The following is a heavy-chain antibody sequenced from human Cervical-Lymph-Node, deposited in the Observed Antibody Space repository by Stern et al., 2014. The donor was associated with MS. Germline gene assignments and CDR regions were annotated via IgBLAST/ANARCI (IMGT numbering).Heavy chain of an antibody. V-gene: IGHV3-64*01. CDR1: GLTFSSYA. D-gene: IGHD3-16*01. J-gene: IGHJ4*02. CDR3: ARDLAGGGLDY. Sequence: EMQLVESGGGLVQPGGSLRLSCAASGLTFSSYAMHWVRQAPGKGLEYVSVISTNGDRTHYANSVKGRFTISRDNSKNTLYLQMGSLRAEDMAVYYCARDLAGGGLDYWGQGTLVTVSS. CDR2: ISTNGDRT.